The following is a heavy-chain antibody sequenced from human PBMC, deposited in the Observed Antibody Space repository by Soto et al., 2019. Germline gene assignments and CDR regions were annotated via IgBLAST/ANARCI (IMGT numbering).Heavy chain of an antibody. D-gene: IGHD6-13*01. CDR2: IVVGSGNT. J-gene: IGHJ5*02. CDR3: AADRQLVLGGFDP. Sequence: SVKVSCKASGFTFTSSAMQWVRQARGQRLEWIGWIVVGSGNTNYAQKSQERVTITRDMSTSTAYMELSSLRSEDTAVYYCAADRQLVLGGFDPWGQGTLVTVSS. CDR1: GFTFTSSA. V-gene: IGHV1-58*02.